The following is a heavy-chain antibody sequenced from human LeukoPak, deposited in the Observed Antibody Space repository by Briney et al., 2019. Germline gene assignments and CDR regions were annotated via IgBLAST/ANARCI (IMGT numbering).Heavy chain of an antibody. Sequence: ASVKVSCKASGYTFTGYYMHWVRQAPGQGLEWMGWINPNSGGTNYAQKFQGRVTMTRDTSISTAYMELSRLRSDDTAVYYCAGVKVGIVVVPAAIYWFDPWGQGTLVTVSS. CDR1: GYTFTGYY. J-gene: IGHJ5*02. D-gene: IGHD2-2*01. V-gene: IGHV1-2*02. CDR3: AGVKVGIVVVPAAIYWFDP. CDR2: INPNSGGT.